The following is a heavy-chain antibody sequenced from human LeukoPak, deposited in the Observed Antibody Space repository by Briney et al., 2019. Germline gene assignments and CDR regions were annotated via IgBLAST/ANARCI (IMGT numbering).Heavy chain of an antibody. D-gene: IGHD2-2*01. Sequence: GGSLRLSCAVSGFTFEDYGMSWVRQVPGKGLEWVSGVDKSGGVTDYVDSVKGRFTISRDNAKNSVYLQMNSLRAEDTAVYYCARENSLDCSSTSCYARTHYYYYYGMDVWGQGTTVTVSS. CDR2: VDKSGGVT. CDR1: GFTFEDYG. J-gene: IGHJ6*02. V-gene: IGHV3-20*04. CDR3: ARENSLDCSSTSCYARTHYYYYYGMDV.